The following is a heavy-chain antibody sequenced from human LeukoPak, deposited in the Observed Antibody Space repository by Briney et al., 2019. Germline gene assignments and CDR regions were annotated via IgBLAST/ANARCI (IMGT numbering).Heavy chain of an antibody. CDR3: ARGLGLFGSSHDAFDI. D-gene: IGHD2-21*01. J-gene: IGHJ3*02. Sequence: GASVKVSCKASGYTFTGYYMHWVRQAPGQGLEWMGWINPNSGGTNYAQKFQGRVTMTRDTSISTAYMELSSLRSEDTAVYYCARGLGLFGSSHDAFDIWGQGTMVTVSS. CDR2: INPNSGGT. CDR1: GYTFTGYY. V-gene: IGHV1-2*02.